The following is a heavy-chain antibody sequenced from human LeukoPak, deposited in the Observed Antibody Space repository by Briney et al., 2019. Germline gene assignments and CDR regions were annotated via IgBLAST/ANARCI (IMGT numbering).Heavy chain of an antibody. V-gene: IGHV4-59*01. CDR3: ARVTRYNYGYVDY. CDR2: ISYSGNT. D-gene: IGHD5-18*01. Sequence: SETLSLTCTVSDGSISSYYWSWIRQPPGKGLEWIGYISYSGNTIYNPSLKSRVTISVDTSRSQFSLKLNSVTAADTAVYYCARVTRYNYGYVDYWGQGTLVTVSS. J-gene: IGHJ4*02. CDR1: DGSISSYY.